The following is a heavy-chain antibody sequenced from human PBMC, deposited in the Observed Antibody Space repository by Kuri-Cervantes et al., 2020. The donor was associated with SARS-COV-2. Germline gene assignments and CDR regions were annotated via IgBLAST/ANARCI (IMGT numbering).Heavy chain of an antibody. Sequence: GGSLRLSCTVSGGSISSSSYYWGWIRQPPGKGLERVGFVRRDGSNYYYADSVKGRFTISRDNSKNSLYLEMNSLRPEDTAVYYCAKVETASLDYWGQGTLVTVSS. CDR1: GGSISSSSYY. V-gene: IGHV3-30*02. CDR2: VRRDGSNY. J-gene: IGHJ4*02. CDR3: AKVETASLDY. D-gene: IGHD3-3*01.